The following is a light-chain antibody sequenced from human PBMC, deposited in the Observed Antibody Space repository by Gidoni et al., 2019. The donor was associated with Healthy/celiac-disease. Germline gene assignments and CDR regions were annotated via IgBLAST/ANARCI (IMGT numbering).Light chain of an antibody. CDR3: QQRSNWPPT. J-gene: IGKJ4*01. V-gene: IGKV3-11*01. CDR1: QSVSSY. Sequence: EIVLTQSPATLSLSPGERATLSCRASQSVSSYLAWYQQKPGQAPRLLIYDASNRATGIPARFSGSGSGTDFTLTISSLDPEDFAVYYCQQRSNWPPTFGRGTKVEIK. CDR2: DAS.